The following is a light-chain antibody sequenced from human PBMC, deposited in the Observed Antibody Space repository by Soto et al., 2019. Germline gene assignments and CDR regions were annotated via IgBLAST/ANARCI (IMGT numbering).Light chain of an antibody. CDR1: QSVGNN. Sequence: IVLTQSPATLSLTPGERATLSCRASQSVGNNLVWYRQKPGQSPRLLIYDSFNRATGVPARFSGSGSGTDFTLTISSLEPEDFAVYYCQQRANWPLTFGGGTKVEIK. J-gene: IGKJ4*01. V-gene: IGKV3-11*01. CDR3: QQRANWPLT. CDR2: DSF.